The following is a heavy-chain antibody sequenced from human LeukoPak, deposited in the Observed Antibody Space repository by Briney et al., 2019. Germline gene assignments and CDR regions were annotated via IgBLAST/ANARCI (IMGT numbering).Heavy chain of an antibody. CDR2: IYYSGST. V-gene: IGHV4-59*01. D-gene: IGHD6-6*01. Sequence: SETLSLTCTVSGASISSYYWSWIRQPPGKGLEWIGYIYYSGSTNYNPSLKSRVTISVDTSKNQFSLKLSSVTAADTAVYYCARSVGSSSYYYYYMDVWGKGTTVTVSS. J-gene: IGHJ6*03. CDR3: ARSVGSSSYYYYYMDV. CDR1: GASISSYY.